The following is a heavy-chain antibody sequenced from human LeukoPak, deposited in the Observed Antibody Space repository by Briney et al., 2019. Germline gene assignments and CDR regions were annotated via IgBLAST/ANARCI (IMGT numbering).Heavy chain of an antibody. CDR1: GFTFSSYA. V-gene: IGHV3-23*01. Sequence: PGGSLRLSCAASGFTFSSYATSWVRQAPGKGLEWVSAISGSGGSTYYADSVKGRFTISRDNSKNTLYLQMNSLRAADTAVYYCAKDAVAGRIPDRPLWGQGTLVTVSS. CDR3: AKDAVAGRIPDRPL. D-gene: IGHD6-19*01. CDR2: ISGSGGST. J-gene: IGHJ4*02.